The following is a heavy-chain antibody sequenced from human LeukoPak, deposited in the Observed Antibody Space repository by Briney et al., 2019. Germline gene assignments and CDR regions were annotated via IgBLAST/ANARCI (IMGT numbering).Heavy chain of an antibody. CDR2: SSGSGGST. Sequence: GGSLRLSCAASGYTFSRYAVRWVRQALGKGLECVSTSSGSGGSTNYADSMKGRFTISRDNSKNTLYLQMSSLRAEDTAVYYCANPVYYGDAFDIWGQGTMVTVSS. J-gene: IGHJ3*02. CDR1: GYTFSRYA. D-gene: IGHD2-8*01. V-gene: IGHV3-23*01. CDR3: ANPVYYGDAFDI.